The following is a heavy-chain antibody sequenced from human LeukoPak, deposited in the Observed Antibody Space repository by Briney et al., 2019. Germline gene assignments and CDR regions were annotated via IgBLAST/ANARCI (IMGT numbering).Heavy chain of an antibody. D-gene: IGHD4-23*01. CDR3: VRSDGGNPLTN. CDR1: GFILSPYW. V-gene: IGHV3-7*01. J-gene: IGHJ4*02. Sequence: GGSLRLSCIASGFILSPYWMTWVRQAPGRGLEWVANIKEDGSENYSVDSVKGRFTISRDNAKNSLFLQMNSLRAEDTAVYYCVRSDGGNPLTNWGQGTLVTVSS. CDR2: IKEDGSEN.